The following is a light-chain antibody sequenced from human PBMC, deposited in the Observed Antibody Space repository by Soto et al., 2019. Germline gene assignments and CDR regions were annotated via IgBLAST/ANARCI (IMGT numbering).Light chain of an antibody. J-gene: IGLJ2*01. CDR1: SSDVGAYHY. CDR2: DVT. V-gene: IGLV2-14*01. Sequence: QSVLTQPASVSGSPGQSITISCTGTSSDVGAYHYVSWYQQHPGKAPKLVICDVTNRPSGISNRFSGSKSGNTASLTISGLQAEDEADYYCGSYTTSGSVVFGGGTKLTVL. CDR3: GSYTTSGSVV.